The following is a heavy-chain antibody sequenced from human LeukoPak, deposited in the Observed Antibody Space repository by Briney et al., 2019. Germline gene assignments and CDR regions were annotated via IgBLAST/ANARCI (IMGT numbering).Heavy chain of an antibody. CDR1: GFSFSEYY. CDR3: AKSPHVSGHSYLPVVDY. V-gene: IGHV3-11*03. J-gene: IGHJ4*02. Sequence: PGGSLRLSCAASGFSFSEYYMSWIRQAPGKGLEWIAYISSGPIYTNHADSVKGRFTISRDNTKNSLYLQMNSLRAEDTAVYYCAKSPHVSGHSYLPVVDYWGQGVLVTVSS. CDR2: ISSGPIYT. D-gene: IGHD2-2*01.